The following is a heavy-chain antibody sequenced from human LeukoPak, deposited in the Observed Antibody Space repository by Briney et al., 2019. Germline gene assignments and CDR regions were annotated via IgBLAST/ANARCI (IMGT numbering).Heavy chain of an antibody. J-gene: IGHJ4*02. CDR1: GFTFSSYA. D-gene: IGHD6-19*01. CDR3: AKDIDTIEVRSSGCPFDY. CDR2: ISGSGGST. Sequence: PGGSLRLSCAASGFTFSSYAMSWLRQAPGKGLEWVSAISGSGGSTYYADSVKGRFTISRDNSKNTLYLQMNSLRAEDTAVYYCAKDIDTIEVRSSGCPFDYWGQGTLVTVSS. V-gene: IGHV3-23*01.